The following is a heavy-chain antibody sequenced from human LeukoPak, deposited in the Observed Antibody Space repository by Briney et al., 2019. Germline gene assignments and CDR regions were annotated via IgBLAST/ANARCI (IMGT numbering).Heavy chain of an antibody. CDR2: VSYDESKK. CDR3: AKVPTSGIRGYYFDY. D-gene: IGHD1-14*01. J-gene: IGHJ4*02. CDR1: GFTFSSYA. V-gene: IGHV3-30*09. Sequence: GRSLRLSCAASGFTFSSYAMHWVRQAPGKGLEWVALVSYDESKKNYADSVKGRFAISRDNSKNTLYLQMNSLRAEDTAVYYCAKVPTSGIRGYYFDYWGQGTLVTVSS.